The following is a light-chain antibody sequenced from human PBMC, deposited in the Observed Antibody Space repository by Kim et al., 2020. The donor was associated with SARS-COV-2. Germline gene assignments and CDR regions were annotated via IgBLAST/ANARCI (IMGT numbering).Light chain of an antibody. J-gene: IGKJ5*01. CDR3: QQYGSSPPVT. CDR1: QSVSSSY. V-gene: IGKV3-20*01. Sequence: PGERATLSCRASQSVSSSYFAWYQQKPGQAPRLLIYGASSRATGIPDRFSGSGSGTDFTLTISRLEPEDFAVYYCQQYGSSPPVTFGQGTRLEIK. CDR2: GAS.